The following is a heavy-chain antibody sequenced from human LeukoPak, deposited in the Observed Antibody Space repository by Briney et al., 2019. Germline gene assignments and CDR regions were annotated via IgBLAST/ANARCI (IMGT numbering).Heavy chain of an antibody. CDR3: ARGEEMATSHFDY. Sequence: SETLSLTCTVSGGSISIYYWNWIRQPPGKGLEWIGFIYFNGNTNHNPSLKSRVTMSVDTSKNQFSLKLSSVTAADTAVYYCARGEEMATSHFDYWGQGILVTVSS. V-gene: IGHV4-59*01. CDR1: GGSISIYY. CDR2: IYFNGNT. D-gene: IGHD5-24*01. J-gene: IGHJ4*02.